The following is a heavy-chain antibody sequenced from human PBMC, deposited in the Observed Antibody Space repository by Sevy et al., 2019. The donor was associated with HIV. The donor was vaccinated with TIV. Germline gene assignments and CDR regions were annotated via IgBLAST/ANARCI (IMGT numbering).Heavy chain of an antibody. J-gene: IGHJ4*02. V-gene: IGHV3-30*04. CDR1: GFTFSSFA. CDR3: ARDGVSSGWYRGYYFDN. Sequence: GGSLRLSSAASGFTFSSFAMHWVRQAPGKGLDWVTFISYDGTDNYYADSVKGRFTISRDNSKNTLDLQMNSLRPEDTAIYYCARDGVSSGWYRGYYFDNWGQGTLVTVSS. CDR2: ISYDGTDN. D-gene: IGHD6-19*01.